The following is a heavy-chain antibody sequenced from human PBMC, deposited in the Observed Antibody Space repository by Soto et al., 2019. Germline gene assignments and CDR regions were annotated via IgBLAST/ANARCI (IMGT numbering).Heavy chain of an antibody. J-gene: IGHJ2*01. D-gene: IGHD3-22*01. CDR3: ARALYDSSGSPLSWYFDL. CDR2: IYYSGST. Sequence: QVQLQESGPGLVKPSETLSLTCTVSGGSISSYYWSWIRQPPGKGLEWIGYIYYSGSTNYNPSLKSRVTLSVDTSKNRFSLKLSSVTAADTAVYYCARALYDSSGSPLSWYFDLWGRGTLVTVSS. CDR1: GGSISSYY. V-gene: IGHV4-59*01.